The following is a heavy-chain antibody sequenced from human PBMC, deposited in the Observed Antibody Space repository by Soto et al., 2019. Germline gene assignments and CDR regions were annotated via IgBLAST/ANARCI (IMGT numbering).Heavy chain of an antibody. Sequence: QAQLVESGGGVVQPGRSLRLSCAASGFTFSSYGMHWVRQAPGKGLEWVAVISYDGSNKYYADSVKGRFTISRDNSKNTLYLQMNSLRAEDTAVYYCAKAPMVYAPIDYWGQGTLVTVSS. D-gene: IGHD2-8*01. J-gene: IGHJ4*02. CDR3: AKAPMVYAPIDY. CDR2: ISYDGSNK. V-gene: IGHV3-30*18. CDR1: GFTFSSYG.